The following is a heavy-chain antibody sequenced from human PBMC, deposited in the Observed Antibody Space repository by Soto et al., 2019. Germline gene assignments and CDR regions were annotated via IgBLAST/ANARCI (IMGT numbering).Heavy chain of an antibody. V-gene: IGHV1-18*01. D-gene: IGHD6-13*01. Sequence: GASVKLSCKASGYTFTSSGISWVRQAPGQGLEWMGWISAYNGNTNYAQKLQGRVTMTTDTSTSTAYMELRSLRSDDTAVYYCARDLEGIAAAAGASDIRGQGTFVTLSS. CDR3: ARDLEGIAAAAGASDI. CDR2: ISAYNGNT. CDR1: GYTFTSSG. J-gene: IGHJ3*02.